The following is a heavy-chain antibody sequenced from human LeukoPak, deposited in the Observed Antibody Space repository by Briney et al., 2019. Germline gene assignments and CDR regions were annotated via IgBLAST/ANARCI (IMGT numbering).Heavy chain of an antibody. CDR1: GFTFSSYW. CDR2: IKQDGSEK. CDR3: ARETSSGYYRDYYGMDV. Sequence: PGGSLRLSCAASGFTFSSYWMSWVRQAPGKGLEWVANIKQDGSEKYYVDSVKGRFTISRDNAKNSLYLQMNSLRAEDTAVYYCARETSSGYYRDYYGMDVWGQGTTVTVSS. D-gene: IGHD3-22*01. J-gene: IGHJ6*02. V-gene: IGHV3-7*01.